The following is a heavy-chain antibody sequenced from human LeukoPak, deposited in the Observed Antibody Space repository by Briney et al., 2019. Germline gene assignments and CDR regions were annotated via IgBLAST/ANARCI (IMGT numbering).Heavy chain of an antibody. D-gene: IGHD6-6*01. CDR3: ALEQLVYPF. CDR2: IYSGGST. Sequence: XQXPXXGLEWVSVIYSGGSTYYADSVKGRFTISRDNSKNTLYLQMNSLRAEDTAVYYCALEQLVYPFWGQGTLVTVSS. V-gene: IGHV3-66*01. J-gene: IGHJ4*02.